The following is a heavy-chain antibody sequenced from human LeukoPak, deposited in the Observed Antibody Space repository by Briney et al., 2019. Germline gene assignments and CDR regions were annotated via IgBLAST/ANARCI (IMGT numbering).Heavy chain of an antibody. CDR1: GGSISSSSYY. D-gene: IGHD6-19*01. Sequence: SETLSLTCTVSGGSISSSSYYWGWIRQPPGKGLEWIGSIYYSGSTYYNPSLKSRVTISVDTSKNQFSLKLSSVTAADTAVYYCARRPKEQWLTPFDYWGQGTLVTVSS. J-gene: IGHJ4*02. CDR2: IYYSGST. CDR3: ARRPKEQWLTPFDY. V-gene: IGHV4-39*01.